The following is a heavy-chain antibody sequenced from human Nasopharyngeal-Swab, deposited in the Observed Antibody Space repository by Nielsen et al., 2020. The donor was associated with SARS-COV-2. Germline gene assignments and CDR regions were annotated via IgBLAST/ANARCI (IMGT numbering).Heavy chain of an antibody. V-gene: IGHV3-7*01. Sequence: GGSLRLCCATSGFTFRSYWISCILQALGKALSWVANINQDGSEKYYVDSVKGRFPISRDNAKNSLYLQMNSLRAEDTAVYYCASQTSNPYYYYYYMDVWGKGTTVTVSS. CDR2: INQDGSEK. CDR1: GFTFRSYW. CDR3: ASQTSNPYYYYYYMDV. J-gene: IGHJ6*03. D-gene: IGHD4-11*01.